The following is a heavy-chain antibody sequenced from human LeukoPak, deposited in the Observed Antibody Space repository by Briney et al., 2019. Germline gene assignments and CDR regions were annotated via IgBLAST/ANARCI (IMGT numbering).Heavy chain of an antibody. CDR1: GFSFSSYA. D-gene: IGHD5-24*01. Sequence: GGSLRLSCAASGFSFSSYAIHWVRQAPGKGLEYVSAVCSNAACAYYADSARGRFSMSRDNSKNTVWLQMDNLRVEDMAIYYCVRRDGYNFDYWGRGTLVTVSS. CDR2: VCSNAACA. J-gene: IGHJ4*02. CDR3: VRRDGYNFDY. V-gene: IGHV3-64*02.